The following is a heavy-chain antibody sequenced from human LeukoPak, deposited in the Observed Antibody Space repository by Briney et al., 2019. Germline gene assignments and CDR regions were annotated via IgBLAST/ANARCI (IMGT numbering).Heavy chain of an antibody. D-gene: IGHD2-15*01. V-gene: IGHV3-74*01. Sequence: GGSLRLSCAGSGFTFSTYWMHWVRQAPGKGLVWVSHINKDGSNTNYADSVKGRFTISRDNSRNTVYTSKSTLFLQMNSLRPEDTAVYYCAKDFGTYSPQDYWGQGTLVTVSS. CDR2: INKDGSNT. CDR3: AKDFGTYSPQDY. CDR1: GFTFSTYW. J-gene: IGHJ4*02.